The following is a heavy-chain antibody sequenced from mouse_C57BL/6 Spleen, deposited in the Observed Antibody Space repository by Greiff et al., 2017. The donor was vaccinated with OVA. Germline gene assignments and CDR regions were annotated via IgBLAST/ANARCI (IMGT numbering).Heavy chain of an antibody. V-gene: IGHV1-80*01. CDR3: ARYGSSHWYFDV. D-gene: IGHD1-1*01. Sequence: VQGVESGAELVKPGASVKISCKASGYAFSSYWLNWVKQRPGKGLEWIGQIYPGVGDTNYNGKFKGKATLTADKSSSTAYMQLSSLTSEDSAVYFCARYGSSHWYFDVWGTGTTVTVSS. CDR1: GYAFSSYW. CDR2: IYPGVGDT. J-gene: IGHJ1*03.